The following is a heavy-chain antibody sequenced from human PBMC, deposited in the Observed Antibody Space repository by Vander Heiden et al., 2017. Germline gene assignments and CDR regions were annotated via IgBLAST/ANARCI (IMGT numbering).Heavy chain of an antibody. V-gene: IGHV3-30-3*01. CDR1: GFTFSSYA. Sequence: QVQLVESGGGVVQPGRSLRLSCAASGFTFSSYAMHWVRQAPGKGLEWVAVISYDGSNKYYADAVKGRFTISRDNSKNTLYLKMKSLRAEDTAVYYCARERPHCSCIDYWCQGTLVTVSS. D-gene: IGHD6-13*01. CDR2: ISYDGSNK. J-gene: IGHJ4*02. CDR3: ARERPHCSCIDY.